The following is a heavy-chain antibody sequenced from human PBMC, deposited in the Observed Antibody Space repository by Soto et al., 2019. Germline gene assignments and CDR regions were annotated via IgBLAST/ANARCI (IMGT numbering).Heavy chain of an antibody. Sequence: GGSLRLSCAASGFTFSNAWMSWVRQAPGKGLEWVGRIKSKTDGGTTDYAAPVKGRFTISRDDSKNTLYLQMNSLKTEDTAVYYCTTGVFYGDPVNDAFDIWGQGTMVTVSS. V-gene: IGHV3-15*01. D-gene: IGHD4-17*01. CDR2: IKSKTDGGTT. CDR3: TTGVFYGDPVNDAFDI. J-gene: IGHJ3*02. CDR1: GFTFSNAW.